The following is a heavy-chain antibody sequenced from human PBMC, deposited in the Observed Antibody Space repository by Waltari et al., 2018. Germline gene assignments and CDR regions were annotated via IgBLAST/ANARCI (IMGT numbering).Heavy chain of an antibody. Sequence: QPLLQESGPGLVKPSETVSLTCSVSGDSLSSRNYFWGWIRQPPGKGLQWIGSIYYPGNTYYNPSLKSRLTISLDTSKNQFSLKLTSVTAADTAVYFCASGGGYTNGWDYWGQGTPVTVSS. CDR3: ASGGGYTNGWDY. J-gene: IGHJ4*02. D-gene: IGHD2-8*01. CDR2: IYYPGNT. V-gene: IGHV4-39*07. CDR1: GDSLSSRNYF.